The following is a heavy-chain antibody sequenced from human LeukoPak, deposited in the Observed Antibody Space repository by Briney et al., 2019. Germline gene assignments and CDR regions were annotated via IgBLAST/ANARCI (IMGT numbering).Heavy chain of an antibody. D-gene: IGHD1-26*01. V-gene: IGHV1-24*01. Sequence: ASVKVSCKVSGYSLSELSTHWVRQAPGQGLEWMGGFDPGDDETIYAQKFQGRVTMTEDTSTDTAYLELSSLRSEDTAVYFCATEKDLLLDSWGQGTLVTVSS. J-gene: IGHJ5*01. CDR1: GYSLSELS. CDR3: ATEKDLLLDS. CDR2: FDPGDDET.